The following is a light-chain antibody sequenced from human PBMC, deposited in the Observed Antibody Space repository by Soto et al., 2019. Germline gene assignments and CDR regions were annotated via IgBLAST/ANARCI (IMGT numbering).Light chain of an antibody. V-gene: IGLV2-14*01. CDR2: GVT. CDR3: SSYTTAFFYV. J-gene: IGLJ1*01. Sequence: QSVLTQPASVSASPGQSITISCIGSYSDVGGYKHVAWYQQHPGKAPKLIIHGVTNRPSGVSSRFSGSKSDYTASLTISGLQAEDEADYYCSSYTTAFFYVFGTGTKVTVL. CDR1: YSDVGGYKH.